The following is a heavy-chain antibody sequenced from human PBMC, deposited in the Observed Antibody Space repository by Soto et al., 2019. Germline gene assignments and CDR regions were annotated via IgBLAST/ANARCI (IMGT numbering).Heavy chain of an antibody. J-gene: IGHJ5*02. CDR3: ARGLVVVPAAMRVNCFDP. V-gene: IGHV4-34*01. Sequence: QVQLQQWGAGLLKPSETLSLTCAVYGGSFSGYYWSWIRQPPGKGLEWIGEINHSGSTNYNPSLTSRVTISVNTAKNQFSLKLSSVTAADTAVYYCARGLVVVPAAMRVNCFDPWGQGTLVTVSS. CDR2: INHSGST. CDR1: GGSFSGYY. D-gene: IGHD2-2*01.